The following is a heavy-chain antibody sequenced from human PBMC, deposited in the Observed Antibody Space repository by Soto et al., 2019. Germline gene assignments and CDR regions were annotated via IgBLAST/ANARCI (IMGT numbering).Heavy chain of an antibody. CDR1: GGTFSSYA. V-gene: IGHV1-69*06. CDR2: FIPIFGTT. CDR3: ATGSPSFGWPLYYYGMDV. J-gene: IGHJ6*02. Sequence: SVKVSCKASGGTFSSYAINWVRQAPGQGLEWMGGFIPIFGTTNYAQKFQGRVTITEDKSTDTAYMELSSLTSEDTAVYYCATGSPSFGWPLYYYGMDVWGQGTTVTAP. D-gene: IGHD6-19*01.